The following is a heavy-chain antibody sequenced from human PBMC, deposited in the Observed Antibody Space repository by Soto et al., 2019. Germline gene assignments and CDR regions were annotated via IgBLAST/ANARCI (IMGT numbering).Heavy chain of an antibody. CDR3: ARDSQWWQFDP. D-gene: IGHD2-15*01. Sequence: QVQLVESGGGVVQPGRSLRLSCAASGFTFSSYAMHWVRQAPGKGLEWVAVISYDGSNKYYADSVKGRFTISRDNSKNTLYLQMNSLRAEDTAVYYCARDSQWWQFDPWGQGTLVTVSS. CDR2: ISYDGSNK. V-gene: IGHV3-30-3*01. CDR1: GFTFSSYA. J-gene: IGHJ5*02.